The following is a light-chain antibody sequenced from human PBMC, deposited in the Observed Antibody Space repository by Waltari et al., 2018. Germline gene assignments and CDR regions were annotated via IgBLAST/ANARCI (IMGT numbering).Light chain of an antibody. CDR1: QDLSGH. Sequence: DIQITQSPPSLSASVGDSVTIPCRASQDLSGHVNWYQQRSGKAPNLLIYSASSLHGGVPSRFSGSRSGTDFTLTISNLQPEDVVTYYCQQSYNTPRTFGGGTKVEIK. V-gene: IGKV1-39*01. CDR3: QQSYNTPRT. CDR2: SAS. J-gene: IGKJ4*01.